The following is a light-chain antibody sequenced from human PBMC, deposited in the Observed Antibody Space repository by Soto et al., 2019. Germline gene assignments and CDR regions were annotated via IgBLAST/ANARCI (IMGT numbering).Light chain of an antibody. Sequence: QAVVTQPPSASGSPGQSVTTSCTGTSSDVGGYNYVSWYQQHPGKAPKLMIYEVSKRPSGVPDRFSGSKSGNTASLTVSGLQAEDEADYYCSSYAGSNNLGVFGTGTKVTVL. CDR3: SSYAGSNNLGV. CDR1: SSDVGGYNY. CDR2: EVS. J-gene: IGLJ1*01. V-gene: IGLV2-8*01.